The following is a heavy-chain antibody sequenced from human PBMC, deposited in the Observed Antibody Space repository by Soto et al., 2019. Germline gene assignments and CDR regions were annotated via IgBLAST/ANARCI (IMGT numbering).Heavy chain of an antibody. Sequence: GSVKVSCKASGYTFTSYYMHWVRQAPGQGLEWMGIINPDGGSTSCAQKFQGRVTVTRDTPTTTVYMELSSLRSEDTAVYYCARVGPYYESSGYYYFDYWGQGTPVTVSS. CDR3: ARVGPYYESSGYYYFDY. V-gene: IGHV1-46*01. CDR2: INPDGGST. D-gene: IGHD3-22*01. J-gene: IGHJ4*02. CDR1: GYTFTSYY.